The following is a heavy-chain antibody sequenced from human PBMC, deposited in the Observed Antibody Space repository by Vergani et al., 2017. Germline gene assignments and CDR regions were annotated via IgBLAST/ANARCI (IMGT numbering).Heavy chain of an antibody. CDR1: RYTFTDYY. CDR2: MNPNSGNT. V-gene: IGHV1-8*02. CDR3: ARDGIAADYYYYMDV. J-gene: IGHJ6*03. D-gene: IGHD6-13*01. Sequence: QVQLVQSGAEVKKPGASVKVSCKASRYTFTDYYIHWVRQAPGQGLEWMGWMNPNSGNTGYAQKFQGRVTMTRNTSISTAYMELSSLRSEDTAVYYCARDGIAADYYYYMDVWGKGTTVTVSS.